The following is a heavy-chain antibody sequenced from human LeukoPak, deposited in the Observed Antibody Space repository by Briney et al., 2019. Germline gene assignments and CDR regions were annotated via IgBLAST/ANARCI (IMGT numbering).Heavy chain of an antibody. J-gene: IGHJ6*02. CDR2: IWYDGSNK. CDR1: GFTFSSYG. V-gene: IGHV3-33*01. CDR3: ARNPVLVRGYYYYYDMDV. Sequence: PGGSLRLSCAASGFTFSSYGMHWVRQAPGKGLEWVAVIWYDGSNKYYADSVKGRFTISRDNSKNTLYLQMNSLRAEDTAVYYCARNPVLVRGYYYYYDMDVWGQGTTVTVSS. D-gene: IGHD3-10*01.